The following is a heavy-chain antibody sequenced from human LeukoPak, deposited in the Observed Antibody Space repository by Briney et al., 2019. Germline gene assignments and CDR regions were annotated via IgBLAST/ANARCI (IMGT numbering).Heavy chain of an antibody. Sequence: PGGSLRLSCAASGFTFSSYGMHWARQAPGKGLEWVAVISYDGSNKYYADSVKGLFTISRDNSKNTLYLQMNSLRAEDTAVYYCSGPKDIPWGQGTLVTVSS. CDR3: SGPKDIP. V-gene: IGHV3-30*03. CDR1: GFTFSSYG. D-gene: IGHD2-15*01. J-gene: IGHJ5*02. CDR2: ISYDGSNK.